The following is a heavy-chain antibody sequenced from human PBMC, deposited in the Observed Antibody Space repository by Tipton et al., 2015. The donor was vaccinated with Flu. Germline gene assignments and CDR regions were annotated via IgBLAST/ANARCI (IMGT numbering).Heavy chain of an antibody. J-gene: IGHJ6*02. CDR2: ISGSGGST. Sequence: SGITFSSYDMSWVRQAPGKGLEWVSAISGSGGSTYYADSVKGRLTISRDNGRNSLYLEMDRLRAEDTAFYYCARYNRVDSSMDYYYYYAMDVWGQGTAVTVSS. V-gene: IGHV3-23*01. CDR1: GITFSSYD. CDR3: ARYNRVDSSMDYYYYYAMDV. D-gene: IGHD5-18*01.